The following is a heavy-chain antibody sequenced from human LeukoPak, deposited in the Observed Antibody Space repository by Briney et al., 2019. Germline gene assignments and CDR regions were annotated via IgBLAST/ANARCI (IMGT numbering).Heavy chain of an antibody. CDR1: GGSISTSKW. D-gene: IGHD3-9*01. V-gene: IGHV4-4*02. J-gene: IGHJ4*02. CDR3: ASRRYFDWLLH. Sequence: PSETLSLTCAVSGGSISTSKWWSWVRQPPGKGLEWIGEIYYSGSTNYNPSLNDRVTISVDTSKNQFSLKLNSVTAADTAVYYCASRRYFDWLLHWGQGTLVTVSS. CDR2: IYYSGST.